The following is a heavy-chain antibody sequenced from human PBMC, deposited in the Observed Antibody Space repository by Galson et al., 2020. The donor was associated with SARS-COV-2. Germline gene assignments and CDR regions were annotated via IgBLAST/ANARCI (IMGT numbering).Heavy chain of an antibody. D-gene: IGHD6-19*01. CDR3: AKDIGYSSGGISY. CDR2: ISWNSGSI. CDR1: GFTFDDYA. J-gene: IGHJ4*02. V-gene: IGHV3-9*01. Sequence: GGSLRLSCPASGFTFDDYAMHWVRQAPGKGLEWFSGISWNSGSIGYADSVKGRFTISRDNAKNSLYLQMNSLRAEDTAWYYCAKDIGYSSGGISYWGQGTLVTVSS.